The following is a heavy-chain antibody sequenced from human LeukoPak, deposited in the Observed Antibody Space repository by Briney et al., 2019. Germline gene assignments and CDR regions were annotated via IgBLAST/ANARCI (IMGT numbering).Heavy chain of an antibody. CDR2: INHSGST. Sequence: PSETLSLTCAVYGGSFSGYYWSWIRQPPGKGLEWIGEINHSGSTNYNPSLKSRVTRSVDTSKNQFSLKLSSVTAADTAVYYCARKKPIVVVPAAKRTYYMDVWGKETTVTVSS. D-gene: IGHD2-2*01. J-gene: IGHJ6*03. V-gene: IGHV4-34*01. CDR3: ARKKPIVVVPAAKRTYYMDV. CDR1: GGSFSGYY.